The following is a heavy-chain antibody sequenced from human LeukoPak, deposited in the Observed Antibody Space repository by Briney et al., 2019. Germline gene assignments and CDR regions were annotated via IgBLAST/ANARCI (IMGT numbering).Heavy chain of an antibody. Sequence: GGSLRLSCAASGFTFSSYAMSWVRQAPGKGLEWVSLINGGTGSSYYTDSVKGRFTVSRDNSKNTLYLQMNSLRDEDTAVYYCAKGQGYNYGDSIDYWGQGTLVTVSS. V-gene: IGHV3-23*01. CDR2: INGGTGSS. J-gene: IGHJ4*02. D-gene: IGHD5-18*01. CDR3: AKGQGYNYGDSIDY. CDR1: GFTFSSYA.